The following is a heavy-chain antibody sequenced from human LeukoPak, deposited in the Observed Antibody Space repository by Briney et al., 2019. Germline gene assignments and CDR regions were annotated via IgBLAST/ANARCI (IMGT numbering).Heavy chain of an antibody. D-gene: IGHD3-10*01. V-gene: IGHV5-51*01. J-gene: IGHJ4*02. CDR3: ARRGSYYIPFDS. CDR2: IYPGDSDT. Sequence: GESLKISCKGSGYSFTSYWIGWVRQMPGKGLEWMGLIYPGDSDTRYSPSFRGQVTISVDTSIDTAYLQWSGLKATDTAMYYCARRGSYYIPFDSWSQGTLITVSS. CDR1: GYSFTSYW.